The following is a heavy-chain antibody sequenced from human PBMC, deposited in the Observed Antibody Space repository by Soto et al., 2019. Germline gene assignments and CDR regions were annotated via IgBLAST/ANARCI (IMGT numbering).Heavy chain of an antibody. V-gene: IGHV4-39*01. J-gene: IGHJ4*02. D-gene: IGHD3-9*01. CDR2: VYYRGNA. Sequence: PSETLSLTCSVSDDSINSDKYYWGWIRQPPGKGLEWIGSVYYRGNAYYNPSLQTRVTISLDKSKSQFSLKLNSVTAADSAVYFCARLEGLATISYYFDFWGPGALVIVSS. CDR3: ARLEGLATISYYFDF. CDR1: DDSINSDKYY.